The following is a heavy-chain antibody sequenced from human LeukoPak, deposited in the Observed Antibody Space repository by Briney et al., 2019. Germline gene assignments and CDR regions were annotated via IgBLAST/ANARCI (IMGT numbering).Heavy chain of an antibody. D-gene: IGHD6-13*01. CDR2: ISSSSSYI. J-gene: IGHJ4*02. CDR3: AREDASSFDY. V-gene: IGHV3-21*01. Sequence: GGSLRLSCVASGFTFSRHGMNWVRQAPGKGLEWVSSISSSSSYIYYADSVKGRFTISRDNAKNSLFLQLNSLRAEDTAVYYCAREDASSFDYWGQGTLVTVSS. CDR1: GFTFSRHG.